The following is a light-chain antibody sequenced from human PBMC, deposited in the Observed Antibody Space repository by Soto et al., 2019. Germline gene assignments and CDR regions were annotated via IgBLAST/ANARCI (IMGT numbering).Light chain of an antibody. V-gene: IGKV3-20*01. J-gene: IGKJ2*01. CDR2: GAS. CDR1: QSVSNTY. Sequence: EIGLTQSPGTLPLSPGERATLSCRASQSVSNTYLAWYQHKPGQAPRLLSYGASSMAAVIPDRLGGSGSGTDFALTVSSLEPDDFEVDYCEEYGNSMYTFGQGTQLAIK. CDR3: EEYGNSMYT.